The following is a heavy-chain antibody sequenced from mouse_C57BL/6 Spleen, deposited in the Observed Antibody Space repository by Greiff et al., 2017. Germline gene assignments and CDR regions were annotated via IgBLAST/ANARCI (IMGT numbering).Heavy chain of an antibody. D-gene: IGHD1-1*01. CDR3: ARGGSGSSFWYFDV. CDR2: IYPGSGST. Sequence: QVQLQQPGAELVKPGASVKMSCKASGYTFTSYWITWVKQRPGQGLEWIGDIYPGSGSTNYNEKFKSKATLTVDTSSSTAYMQLSSLTSEDSAVXDCARGGSGSSFWYFDVWGTGTTVTVSS. V-gene: IGHV1-55*01. CDR1: GYTFTSYW. J-gene: IGHJ1*03.